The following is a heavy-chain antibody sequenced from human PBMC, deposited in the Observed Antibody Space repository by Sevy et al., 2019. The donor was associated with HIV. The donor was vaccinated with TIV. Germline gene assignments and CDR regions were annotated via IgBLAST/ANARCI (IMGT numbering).Heavy chain of an antibody. V-gene: IGHV3-33*08. CDR2: IWSDGAYQ. CDR1: GFTFSYFS. D-gene: IGHD3-22*01. J-gene: IGHJ5*02. CDR3: ARGGYYYDNAAYYAFDP. Sequence: GGSLRLSCAASGFTFSYFSMHWVRQAPGKGLEWVAIIWSDGAYQYHGDSVKGRFTISRDNSKNTLYLQMNSLRVEDTAVYYCARGGYYYDNAAYYAFDPWGQGTLVTVSS.